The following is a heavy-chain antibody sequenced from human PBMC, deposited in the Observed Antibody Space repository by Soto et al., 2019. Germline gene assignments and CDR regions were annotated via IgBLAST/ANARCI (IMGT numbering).Heavy chain of an antibody. D-gene: IGHD3-3*01. CDR1: GGSISSSSYY. V-gene: IGHV4-39*01. CDR3: ARRVYIGYDFWSEHYFDY. J-gene: IGHJ4*02. CDR2: IYYSGST. Sequence: SETLSLTCTVSGGSISSSSYYWGWIRQPPGKGLEWIGSIYYSGSTYYNPSLKSRVTISVDTSKNQFSLKLSSVTAADTAVYYCARRVYIGYDFWSEHYFDYWGQGTLVTVSS.